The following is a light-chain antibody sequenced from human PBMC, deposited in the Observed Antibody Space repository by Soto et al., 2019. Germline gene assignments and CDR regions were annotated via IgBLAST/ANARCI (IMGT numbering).Light chain of an antibody. Sequence: QSVLTQPASVSASPGQSITISCTGTSSDVGGYNYVSWYQQHPGKAPKLMIYDVSNRSSGVSNRFSGTKSGNTAPLTISGLHDEDEADYYCSSYTSRSLYVFGTGTKLTVL. J-gene: IGLJ1*01. V-gene: IGLV2-14*01. CDR3: SSYTSRSLYV. CDR2: DVS. CDR1: SSDVGGYNY.